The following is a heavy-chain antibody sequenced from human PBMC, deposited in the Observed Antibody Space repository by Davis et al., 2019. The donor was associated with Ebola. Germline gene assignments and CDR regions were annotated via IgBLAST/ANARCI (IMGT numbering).Heavy chain of an antibody. V-gene: IGHV4-4*02. D-gene: IGHD3-10*01. Sequence: SETLSLTCAVPGGSISSSNWWSWVRQHPGQGLAWIGYIYYSGSTNYNPSLKSRVTISVDTSKNQFSLKLSSVTAADTAVYYCARRILWFRELLPGNYGMDVWGQGTTATVSS. CDR3: ARRILWFRELLPGNYGMDV. CDR2: IYYSGST. CDR1: GGSISSSNW. J-gene: IGHJ6*02.